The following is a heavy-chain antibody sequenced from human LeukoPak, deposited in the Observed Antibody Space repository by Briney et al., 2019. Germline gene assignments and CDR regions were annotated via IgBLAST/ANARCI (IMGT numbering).Heavy chain of an antibody. CDR2: ISSSGSTI. CDR3: ARRQLRWGY. V-gene: IGHV3-48*03. Sequence: GGSLRLSCAASGFTFSSYEMNWVRQAPGKGLEWVSYISSSGSTIYYADSVKGRFTISRDNGKNSLFLQMNSLRAEDTAVYYCARRQLRWGYWGQGTLVTVSS. CDR1: GFTFSSYE. J-gene: IGHJ4*02. D-gene: IGHD4-23*01.